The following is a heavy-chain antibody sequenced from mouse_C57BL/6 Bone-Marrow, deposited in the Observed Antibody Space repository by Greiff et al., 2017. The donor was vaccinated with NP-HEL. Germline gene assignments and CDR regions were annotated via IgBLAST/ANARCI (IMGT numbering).Heavy chain of an antibody. D-gene: IGHD2-1*01. J-gene: IGHJ3*01. CDR3: ARGEDLLPEGFAY. CDR2: IYPRSGNT. Sequence: QVQLKESGAELARPGASVKLSCKASGYTFTSYGISWVKQSTGQGLEWIGEIYPRSGNTYYNEKFKGKATLTADKSSSTAYMELRSLTSEDSAVYFCARGEDLLPEGFAYWGQGTLVTVSA. CDR1: GYTFTSYG. V-gene: IGHV1-81*01.